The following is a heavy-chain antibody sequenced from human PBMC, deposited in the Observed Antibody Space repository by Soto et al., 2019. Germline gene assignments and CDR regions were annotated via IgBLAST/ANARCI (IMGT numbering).Heavy chain of an antibody. CDR1: GYTFTDYA. J-gene: IGHJ4*02. CDR2: INVGNGNT. CDR3: ARAGAHYAPFDL. V-gene: IGHV1-3*01. Sequence: QAQLVQSGAEAKQPGASVKVSCKASGYTFTDYALHWVRQAPGQGLEWMGWINVGNGNTGYSRKLQGRVTNDRDMSATTAYIEVSSPTSEDTAIYYYARAGAHYAPFDLWGQGTLVTVSS. D-gene: IGHD3-16*01.